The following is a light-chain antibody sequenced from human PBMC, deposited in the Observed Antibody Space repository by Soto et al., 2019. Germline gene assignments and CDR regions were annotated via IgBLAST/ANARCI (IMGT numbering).Light chain of an antibody. J-gene: IGLJ2*01. CDR3: SSYTSSSTPYVV. V-gene: IGLV2-14*01. Sequence: QSALTQPASVSGSPGQSITISCTGTSSDFGGYNYVSWYQQHPGKAPKLMIYDVSNRPSGVSNRFSGSKSGNTASLTISGLQAEDEDDYYCSSYTSSSTPYVVFGGGTKLTVL. CDR1: SSDFGGYNY. CDR2: DVS.